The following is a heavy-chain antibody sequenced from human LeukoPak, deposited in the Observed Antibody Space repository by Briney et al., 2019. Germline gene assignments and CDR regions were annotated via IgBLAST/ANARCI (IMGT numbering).Heavy chain of an antibody. D-gene: IGHD3-22*01. Sequence: TGRSLRLSCAASGFTFDDYAMHWVRQAPGKGLEWVSGISWNSGSIGYADSVKGRFTISRDNAKNSLYLQMNSLRAEDTALYYCAREGRVNTGVYYYGMDVWGQGTTVTVSS. CDR2: ISWNSGSI. J-gene: IGHJ6*02. V-gene: IGHV3-9*01. CDR1: GFTFDDYA. CDR3: AREGRVNTGVYYYGMDV.